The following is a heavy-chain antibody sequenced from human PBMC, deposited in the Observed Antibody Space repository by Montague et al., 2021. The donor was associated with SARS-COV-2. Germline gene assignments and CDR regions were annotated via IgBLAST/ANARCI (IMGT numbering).Heavy chain of an antibody. V-gene: IGHV6-1*01. CDR3: ARDPRYSLSWSFDY. D-gene: IGHD6-13*01. J-gene: IGHJ4*02. Sequence: CAISGDSVSSNTAGSDWNTYSPSSRLEWLCRPYYRSKWYYDYAVSVKSRMTISPDTSKNQFSLQLSSVTPEDRAVYYCARDPRYSLSWSFDYWGQGTLVTVSS. CDR1: GDSVSSNTAG. CDR2: PYYRSKWYY.